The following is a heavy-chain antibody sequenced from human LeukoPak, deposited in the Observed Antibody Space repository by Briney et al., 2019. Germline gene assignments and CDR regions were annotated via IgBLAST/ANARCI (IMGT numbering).Heavy chain of an antibody. Sequence: SETLSLTCTVSGYSISSGYYWGCIRHPPGKVLEWIGSIYHSGSTYYNPSLKSRFTISVDTSKNQFSLKLSSVTAADTAVYYCAKEGVYAFDIWGEGTMVTVSS. CDR2: IYHSGST. CDR1: GYSISSGYY. D-gene: IGHD3-16*01. V-gene: IGHV4-38-2*02. J-gene: IGHJ3*02. CDR3: AKEGVYAFDI.